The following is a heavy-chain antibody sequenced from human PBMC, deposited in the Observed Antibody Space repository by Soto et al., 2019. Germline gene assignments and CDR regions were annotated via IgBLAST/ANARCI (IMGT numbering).Heavy chain of an antibody. J-gene: IGHJ6*02. CDR3: ASPRPDLTTVGMDV. CDR2: INAGNGNT. V-gene: IGHV1-3*01. D-gene: IGHD4-17*01. CDR1: GYTFTSYA. Sequence: QVQLVQSGAEVKKPGASVKVSCKASGYTFTSYAMHWVRQAPGQRLEWMGWINAGNGNTKYSQKLQGRVTITRDTYVRTAYMELSSLRSEDTAVYYCASPRPDLTTVGMDVWGQGTTVTVSS.